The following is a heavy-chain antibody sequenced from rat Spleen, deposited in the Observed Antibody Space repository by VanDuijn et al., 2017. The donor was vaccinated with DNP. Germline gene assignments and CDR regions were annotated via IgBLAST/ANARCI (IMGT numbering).Heavy chain of an antibody. CDR1: GFTFSYYY. V-gene: IGHV5-7*01. CDR2: ITTTGSRT. J-gene: IGHJ3*01. CDR3: ARPNYGGYEGWFAY. Sequence: EVQLVESGGGLVQPGRSLKLSCAASGFTFSYYYMAWVRQAPKTGLEWVATITTTGSRTFYPDSVKGRFIISRDNAKSSLYLQMDSLRSEDTATYYCARPNYGGYEGWFAYWGQGTLVTVSS. D-gene: IGHD1-11*01.